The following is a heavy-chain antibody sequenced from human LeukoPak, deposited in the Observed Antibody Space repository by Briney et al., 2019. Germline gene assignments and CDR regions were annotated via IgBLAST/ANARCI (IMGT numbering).Heavy chain of an antibody. CDR1: GFTFSSYA. CDR3: ARGPQRGAAANYYGMDV. J-gene: IGHJ6*02. V-gene: IGHV3-23*01. Sequence: SGGSLRLSCAASGFTFSSYAMSWVRQAPGKGLEWVSAISGSGGSTYYADSVKGRFTISRDNSKNTLYLQMNSLRAEDTAVYYCARGPQRGAAANYYGMDVWGQGTTVTVSS. CDR2: ISGSGGST. D-gene: IGHD2-2*01.